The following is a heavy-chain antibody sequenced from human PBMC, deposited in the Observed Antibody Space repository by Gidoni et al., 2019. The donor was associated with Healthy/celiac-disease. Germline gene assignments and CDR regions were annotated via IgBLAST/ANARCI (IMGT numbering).Heavy chain of an antibody. CDR2: ISYDGSNK. CDR3: AKIPWFGELLDFDY. J-gene: IGHJ4*02. Sequence: QVQLVASGVGVVQPGRSLRLSCAASGFPFSSYGMHWVRQAPGKGLEWVAVISYDGSNKYYADSVKGRFTISRENSKNTLYLQMNSLRAEDTAVYYCAKIPWFGELLDFDYWGQGTLVTVSS. CDR1: GFPFSSYG. D-gene: IGHD3-10*01. V-gene: IGHV3-30*18.